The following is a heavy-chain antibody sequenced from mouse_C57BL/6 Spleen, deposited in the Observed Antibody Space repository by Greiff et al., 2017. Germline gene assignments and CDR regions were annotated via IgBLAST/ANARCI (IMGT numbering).Heavy chain of an antibody. J-gene: IGHJ3*01. Sequence: QVQLQQSGPELVKPGASVKISCKASGYAFSSSWMNWVKQRPGKGLEWIGRIYPGDGDTNYNGKFKGKATLTADKSSSTAYMQLSSLPSADSAVYFGASHYGSSPAWFAYWGQGTLVTVSA. CDR2: IYPGDGDT. D-gene: IGHD1-1*01. CDR3: ASHYGSSPAWFAY. CDR1: GYAFSSSW. V-gene: IGHV1-82*01.